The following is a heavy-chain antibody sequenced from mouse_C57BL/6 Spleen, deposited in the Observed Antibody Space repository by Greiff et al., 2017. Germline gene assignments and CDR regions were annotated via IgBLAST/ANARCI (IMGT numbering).Heavy chain of an antibody. V-gene: IGHV1-62-2*01. J-gene: IGHJ2*01. CDR3: ARGLDY. Sequence: VQLQQSGAELVKPGASVKLSCKASGYTFTEYTIHWVKQRSGQGLEWIGWFYPGSGSTNYNEKFKGKATFTADTSSNTAYMQLSSLTTEDSAIYYCARGLDYWGQGTTLTVSS. CDR1: GYTFTEYT. CDR2: FYPGSGST.